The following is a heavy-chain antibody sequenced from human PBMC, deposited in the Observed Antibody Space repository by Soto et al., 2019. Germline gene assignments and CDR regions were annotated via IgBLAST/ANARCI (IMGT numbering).Heavy chain of an antibody. D-gene: IGHD3-22*01. CDR2: INHSGST. J-gene: IGHJ3*02. Sequence: SETLSLTCAVYGGSFSGYYWSWIRQPPGKGLEWIGEINHSGSTNYNPSLKRRVTISVDRSKNQFSLKLSSVTAADTAVYYCARGLYDSSGEGAFDIWGQGTMVTVSS. CDR3: ARGLYDSSGEGAFDI. CDR1: GGSFSGYY. V-gene: IGHV4-34*01.